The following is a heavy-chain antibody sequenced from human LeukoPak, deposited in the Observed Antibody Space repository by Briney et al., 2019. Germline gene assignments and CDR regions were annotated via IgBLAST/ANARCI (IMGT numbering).Heavy chain of an antibody. D-gene: IGHD6-13*01. J-gene: IGHJ5*02. Sequence: ASVKVSCKASGYTFTSYYMHWVRQAPGQGLEWMGIINPSGGSTSYAQKFQGRVTMTRDTSTSTVYMELSSLRSEGTAVYYCARAPARSYSSSWYGRDWFDPWGQGTLVTVSS. CDR2: INPSGGST. V-gene: IGHV1-46*01. CDR1: GYTFTSYY. CDR3: ARAPARSYSSSWYGRDWFDP.